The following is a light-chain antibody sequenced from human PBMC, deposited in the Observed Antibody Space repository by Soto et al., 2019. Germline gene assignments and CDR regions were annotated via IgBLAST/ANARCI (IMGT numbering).Light chain of an antibody. CDR3: LQYQSYWT. V-gene: IGKV1-5*03. Sequence: DIQMTQSPSTLSASVGDRVSITCRASQSISRQLAWYQQKPGKAPNLLIYQASNLETGVPSRCTGSGSGTEFSLTISSLQTDDLATYYCLQYQSYWTFGQGTKVEVK. CDR2: QAS. J-gene: IGKJ1*01. CDR1: QSISRQ.